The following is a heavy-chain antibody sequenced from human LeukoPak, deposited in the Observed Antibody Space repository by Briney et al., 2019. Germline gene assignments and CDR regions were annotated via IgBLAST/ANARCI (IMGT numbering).Heavy chain of an antibody. CDR2: ISGGVGST. V-gene: IGHV3-23*01. CDR3: AKDVYGDYGGLVY. CDR1: GFTFSTYA. D-gene: IGHD4-17*01. Sequence: GGSLRLSCAASGFTFSTYAMSWVRQAPGQGLEWVSTISGGVGSTYYADSVKGRFTISRDNSKNTLYLQMNSLRAEDTAVYYCAKDVYGDYGGLVYWGQGTLVTVSS. J-gene: IGHJ4*02.